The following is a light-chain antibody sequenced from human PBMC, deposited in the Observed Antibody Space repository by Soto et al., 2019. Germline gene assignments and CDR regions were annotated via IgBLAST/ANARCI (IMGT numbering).Light chain of an antibody. Sequence: QSALTQPASVSGSPGQSITISCTGTSSDVGGYNYVSWYQQDPGKAPKLMIYDVTNRPSGVSNRFSGSKSGNKASLAISGLQAEDEADYYCTSYTSSITRYVFGGGTQLTVL. J-gene: IGLJ3*02. CDR1: SSDVGGYNY. V-gene: IGLV2-14*01. CDR2: DVT. CDR3: TSYTSSITRYV.